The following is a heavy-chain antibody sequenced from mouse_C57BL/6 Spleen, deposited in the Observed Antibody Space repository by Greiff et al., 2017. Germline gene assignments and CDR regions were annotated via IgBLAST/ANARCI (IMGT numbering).Heavy chain of an antibody. CDR1: GFTFRSYA. CDR2: ISDGGSYT. Sequence: EVMLVESGGGLLKPGGSLKLSCAASGFTFRSYAMSWVRQSPEKRLEWVSTISDGGSYTYYPDFVKGRFTISRDNAKNKLYLKMSDLKSEDTAMYYCTRDNGYGSSYGTPHWYFDVWGTGNTVTVSS. CDR3: TRDNGYGSSYGTPHWYFDV. V-gene: IGHV5-4*01. D-gene: IGHD1-1*01. J-gene: IGHJ1*03.